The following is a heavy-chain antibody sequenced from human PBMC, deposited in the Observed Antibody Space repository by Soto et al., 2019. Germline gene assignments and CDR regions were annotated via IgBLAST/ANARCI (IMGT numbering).Heavy chain of an antibody. CDR1: GFNFGNYA. CDR2: VNWNSDKV. V-gene: IGHV3-9*01. D-gene: IGHD6-25*01. Sequence: VLLVESGGGLVQPGGSLRLSCAVSGFNFGNYAMHWVRQAPGKGLEWVAAVNWNSDKVAYAGSVLGRFTIFRDSAKNSLHQQMNDLTTEDTAFYYCAKDKGGTPYYIDSWGQGILVTVSS. CDR3: AKDKGGTPYYIDS. J-gene: IGHJ4*02.